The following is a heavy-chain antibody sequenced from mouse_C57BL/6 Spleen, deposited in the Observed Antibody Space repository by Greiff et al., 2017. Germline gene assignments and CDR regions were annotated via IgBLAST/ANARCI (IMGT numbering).Heavy chain of an antibody. CDR1: GYTFTSYW. V-gene: IGHV1-64*01. J-gene: IGHJ1*03. CDR3: ARSASGNYWYFDV. Sequence: VQLQQPGAELVKPGASVKLSCKASGYTFTSYWMHWVKQRPGQGLEWIGMIHPNSGSTNYNEKFKSKATLTVDKSSSTAYMQLSSLTSEDSAVYYCARSASGNYWYFDVWGTGTTVTVSS. CDR2: IHPNSGST. D-gene: IGHD6-1*01.